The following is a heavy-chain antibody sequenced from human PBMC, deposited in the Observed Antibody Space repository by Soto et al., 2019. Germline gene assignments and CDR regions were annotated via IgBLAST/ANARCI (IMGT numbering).Heavy chain of an antibody. CDR2: ISRSGDIT. D-gene: IGHD3-3*01. V-gene: IGHV3-23*01. Sequence: EVQLLESGGALAQPGGSLRLSCAASGSTFSAFCMNWVRQAPGKGLEWVSAISRSGDITYYADSVKGRFTISRDNSTNTLYLEMNSPTGDETAVYYCAKGGFWVHYGLDVWAQGTTFIVSS. CDR1: GSTFSAFC. CDR3: AKGGFWVHYGLDV. J-gene: IGHJ6*02.